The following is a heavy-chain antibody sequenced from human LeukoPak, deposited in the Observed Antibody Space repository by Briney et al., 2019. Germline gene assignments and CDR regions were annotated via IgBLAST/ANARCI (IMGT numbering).Heavy chain of an antibody. D-gene: IGHD3-22*01. CDR1: GFTFSSYA. V-gene: IGHV3-23*01. CDR2: ISGSGAGA. CDR3: AKMGSPVVVISYFDY. Sequence: GESLKISCAASGFTFSSYAMSWVRQAPGKGLEWVSGISGSGAGAYYADSVKGRFTISRDNSKNTLYLQVNSLRAEDTAAYYCAKMGSPVVVISYFDYWGQGTLVTVSS. J-gene: IGHJ4*02.